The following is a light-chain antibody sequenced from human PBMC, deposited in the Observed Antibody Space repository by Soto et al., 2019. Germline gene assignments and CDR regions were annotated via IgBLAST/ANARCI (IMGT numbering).Light chain of an antibody. J-gene: IGKJ1*01. CDR1: QGISNY. V-gene: IGKV1-27*01. Sequence: DIQMTQSPSSLSASVGDRVTIACRASQGISNYLVWYQQKPGKVPKPLIYAASTLQSGVPSRFSGSGSGTDFTLTISSLQPDDFATYYCRKYNGDQWAFGQGTRVEIK. CDR2: AAS. CDR3: RKYNGDQWA.